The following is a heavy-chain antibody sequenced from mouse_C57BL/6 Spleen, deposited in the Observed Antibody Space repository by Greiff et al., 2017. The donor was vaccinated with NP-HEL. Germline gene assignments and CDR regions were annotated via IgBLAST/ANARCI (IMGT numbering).Heavy chain of an antibody. J-gene: IGHJ4*01. D-gene: IGHD1-1*02. CDR2: ISYDGSN. V-gene: IGHV3-6*01. CDR3: ARWWDYAMDY. Sequence: ESGPGLVKPSQSLSLTCSVTGYSITSGYYWNWIRQFPGNKLEWMGYISYDGSNNYNPSLKNRISITRDTSKNQFFLKLNSVTTEDTATYYCARWWDYAMDYWGQGTSVTVSS. CDR1: GYSITSGYY.